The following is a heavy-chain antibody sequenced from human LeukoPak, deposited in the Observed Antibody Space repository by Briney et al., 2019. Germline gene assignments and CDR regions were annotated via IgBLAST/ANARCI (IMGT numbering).Heavy chain of an antibody. J-gene: IGHJ4*02. CDR3: ARGVDSSGYWYYFDY. D-gene: IGHD3-22*01. CDR1: GFTFDDYG. CDR2: INWNGGST. Sequence: PGGSLRLSCAASGFTFDDYGMSWVRQAPGKGLEWVSGINWNGGSTGYADSVKGRFTISRDNAKNSLYLQMNSLRAEDTALYYCARGVDSSGYWYYFDYWGQGTLVTVS. V-gene: IGHV3-20*04.